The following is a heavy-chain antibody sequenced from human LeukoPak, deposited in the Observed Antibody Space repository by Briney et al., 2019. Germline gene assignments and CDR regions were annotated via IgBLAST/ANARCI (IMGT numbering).Heavy chain of an antibody. CDR1: GFTFSSYA. CDR2: ISSSGSTI. V-gene: IGHV3-48*03. CDR3: ARDRYVSWSTNTYYYYYGMDV. Sequence: PGGSLRLSCAASGFTFSSYAMSWVRPAPGKGLEWVSYISSSGSTIYYADSVKGRFTISRDNAKNSLYLQMNSLRAEDTAVYYCARDRYVSWSTNTYYYYYGMDVWGQGTTVTVSS. J-gene: IGHJ6*02. D-gene: IGHD6-13*01.